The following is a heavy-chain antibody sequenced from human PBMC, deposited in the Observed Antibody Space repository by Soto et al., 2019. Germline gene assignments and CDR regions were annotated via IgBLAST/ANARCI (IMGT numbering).Heavy chain of an antibody. V-gene: IGHV4-39*07. CDR3: ARAIAAAGNRVIYYYYGMDV. CDR2: IYYSGST. Sequence: PSETMSLTCSVADGSSSSSSYYWGRIRQPPGKGLDWIGSIYYSGSTYYNPSLKSRVTISVDTSKNQFSLKLSSVTAADTAVYYCARAIAAAGNRVIYYYYGMDVWGQGTTVTVSS. CDR1: DGSSSSSSYY. D-gene: IGHD6-13*01. J-gene: IGHJ6*02.